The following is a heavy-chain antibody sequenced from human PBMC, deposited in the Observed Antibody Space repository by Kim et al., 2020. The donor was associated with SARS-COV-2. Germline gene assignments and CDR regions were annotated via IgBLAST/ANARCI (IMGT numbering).Heavy chain of an antibody. V-gene: IGHV1-69*01. Sequence: GTANSAQKFQARVTITADESTSTAYMELSSLRSEDTAVYYCARDRGHFDYWGQGTLVTVSS. D-gene: IGHD3-10*01. CDR3: ARDRGHFDY. J-gene: IGHJ4*02. CDR2: GTA.